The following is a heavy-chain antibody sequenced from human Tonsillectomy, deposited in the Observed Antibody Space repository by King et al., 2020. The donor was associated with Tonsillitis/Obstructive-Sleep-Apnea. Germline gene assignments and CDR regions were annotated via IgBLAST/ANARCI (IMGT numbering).Heavy chain of an antibody. CDR1: GFTFGDYA. J-gene: IGHJ4*02. CDR3: SRVGDYIKNAFDY. V-gene: IGHV3-49*05. D-gene: IGHD4-11*01. CDR2: GKGKVYVGTP. Sequence: VQMVESGGGLVKPGRSLRLSCTDSGFTFGDYATYWFSKDQGKGLEWEGLGKGKVYVGTPQYAASVKGRFTISRDDSKGIAYLQMDSLKTEDTAVYYCSRVGDYIKNAFDYWGPGTPVTVSS.